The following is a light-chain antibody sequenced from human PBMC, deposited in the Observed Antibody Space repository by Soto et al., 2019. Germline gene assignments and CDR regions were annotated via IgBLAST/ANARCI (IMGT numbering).Light chain of an antibody. J-gene: IGKJ3*01. V-gene: IGKV3-20*01. Sequence: EIVLTQSPGTLSLSPGERATLSCRASQSVSSSYLAWYQQKPGQAPRLLIYGASSRATSIPDRFSGSGSETDFTLTISRLEPEDFAVYYCQQYGSSFTFGPGTKVDIK. CDR2: GAS. CDR3: QQYGSSFT. CDR1: QSVSSSY.